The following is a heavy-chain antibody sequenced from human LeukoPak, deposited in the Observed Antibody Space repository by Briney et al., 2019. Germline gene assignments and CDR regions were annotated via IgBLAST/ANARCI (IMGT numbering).Heavy chain of an antibody. D-gene: IGHD6-13*01. V-gene: IGHV4-34*01. CDR2: INHSGST. CDR3: ARGDIAATGTPFDN. CDR1: GGSFSGYY. J-gene: IGHJ4*02. Sequence: TSETLPLTCAVYGGSFSGYYWSWIRQPPGKGLEWIGEINHSGSTSYNPSLKSRVTISVDTSKNQFSLKLSSVTAADTAAYYCARGDIAATGTPFDNWGQGTLVTVSS.